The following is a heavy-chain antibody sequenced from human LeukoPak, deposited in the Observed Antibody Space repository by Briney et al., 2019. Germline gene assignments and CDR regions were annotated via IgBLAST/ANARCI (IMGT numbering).Heavy chain of an antibody. Sequence: SETMSLTCTVSGGSISSYYWSWIRQPPGKGLEWIGYIYYSGSTNYNPSLKSRVTISVDTSKNQFSLKLSSVTAADTAVYYCARGYDYNFDYWGQGTLVTVSS. CDR1: GGSISSYY. V-gene: IGHV4-59*01. D-gene: IGHD5-12*01. CDR3: ARGYDYNFDY. CDR2: IYYSGST. J-gene: IGHJ4*02.